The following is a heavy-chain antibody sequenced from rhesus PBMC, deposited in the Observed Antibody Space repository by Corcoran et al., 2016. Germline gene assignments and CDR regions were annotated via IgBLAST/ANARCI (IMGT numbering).Heavy chain of an antibody. J-gene: IGHJ4*01. CDR1: GGSISSSY. D-gene: IGHD6-13*01. V-gene: IGHV4-169*01. CDR3: ASSYSSWSRFDY. Sequence: QLQLQESGPGLVKPSETLSVTCAVSGGSISSSYWSWIREAPGKGLELIGYIFGRHSCPHYTPSLKSRVTLSVDTSKNQLSLKLGSVTAADTAVYYCASSYSSWSRFDYWGQGVLVTVSS. CDR2: IFGRHSCP.